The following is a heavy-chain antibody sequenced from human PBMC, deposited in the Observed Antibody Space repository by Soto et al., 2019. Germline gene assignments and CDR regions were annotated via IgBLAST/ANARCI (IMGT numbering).Heavy chain of an antibody. CDR2: ISYDGSNK. D-gene: IGHD2-21*01. J-gene: IGHJ6*01. CDR3: ARDRRDGGQFPYFGMDV. Sequence: QPRGSLRLSCAASGFTFSSYAMHWVRQAPGKGLEWVAVISYDGSNKYYADSVKGRFTISRDNSKNTLYLQMNSLRAEDTAVYYCARDRRDGGQFPYFGMDV. CDR1: GFTFSSYA. V-gene: IGHV3-30-3*01.